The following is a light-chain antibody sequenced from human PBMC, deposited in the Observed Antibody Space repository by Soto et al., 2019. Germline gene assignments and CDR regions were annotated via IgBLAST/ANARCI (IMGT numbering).Light chain of an antibody. CDR2: DVS. Sequence: QSALTQPASVSGSPGQSITISCTGTISDVGGYDYVSWYQQHPGKAPKLMIYDVSNRPSGVSNRFSGSKSGNTASLTISGLQADDEADYYCRSYTTSSTYVFGTGTKLTVL. CDR3: RSYTTSSTYV. V-gene: IGLV2-14*01. J-gene: IGLJ1*01. CDR1: ISDVGGYDY.